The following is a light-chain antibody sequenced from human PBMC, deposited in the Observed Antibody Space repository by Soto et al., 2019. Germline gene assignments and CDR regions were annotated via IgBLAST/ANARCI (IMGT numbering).Light chain of an antibody. CDR3: CSYAGSYTYWV. Sequence: QSALTQPRSVSGSPGQSVTISCTGASSDVGGYNFVSWYQQHPGKAPKLMIYDVTKRPSGVPDRFSGSKSDNTASLTISGLQAEDEAVYYCCSYAGSYTYWVFGGGTKLSVL. J-gene: IGLJ3*02. CDR1: SSDVGGYNF. CDR2: DVT. V-gene: IGLV2-11*01.